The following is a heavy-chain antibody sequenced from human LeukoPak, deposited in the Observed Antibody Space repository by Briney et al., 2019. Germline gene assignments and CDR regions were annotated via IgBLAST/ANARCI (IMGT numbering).Heavy chain of an antibody. Sequence: PGSPLKFSGKASGYSFTSYWSGGVHQLPGKGLGWLGNSYPGNSDNRYSPAFQGKVTISADKSIRTAYLQWSSLKASDTAMYYCARAGVVAMYWFDPWGQGTLVTVSS. CDR1: GYSFTSYW. D-gene: IGHD2-15*01. CDR2: SYPGNSDN. J-gene: IGHJ5*02. V-gene: IGHV5-51*03. CDR3: ARAGVVAMYWFDP.